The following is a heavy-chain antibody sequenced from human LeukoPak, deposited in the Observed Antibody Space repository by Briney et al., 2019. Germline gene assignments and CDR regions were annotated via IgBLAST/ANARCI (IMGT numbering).Heavy chain of an antibody. J-gene: IGHJ4*02. CDR3: AKGMVRGVILKGFDY. Sequence: GGSLRLSCAASGFTFSSHWMSWVRQAPGKGLEWVSGIRAGGDNTYYADSVKGRFTISRDNSKNTLYLQMNSLRAEDTAVYYCAKGMVRGVILKGFDYWGQGTLVTVSS. D-gene: IGHD3-10*01. CDR2: IRAGGDNT. CDR1: GFTFSSHW. V-gene: IGHV3-23*01.